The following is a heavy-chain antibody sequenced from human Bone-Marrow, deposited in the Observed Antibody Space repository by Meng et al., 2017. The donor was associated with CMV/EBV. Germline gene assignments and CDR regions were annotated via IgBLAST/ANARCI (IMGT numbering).Heavy chain of an antibody. CDR3: AKFGGKQLVVDY. Sequence: GESLKISCAASGFTFSSYGMHWVRQAPGKGPEWVAFIRYDGSNKYYADSVKGRFTISRDNSKNTLYLQMNSLRAEDTAVYYCAKFGGKQLVVDYWGQGTLVTVSS. D-gene: IGHD6-6*01. CDR2: IRYDGSNK. V-gene: IGHV3-30*02. CDR1: GFTFSSYG. J-gene: IGHJ4*02.